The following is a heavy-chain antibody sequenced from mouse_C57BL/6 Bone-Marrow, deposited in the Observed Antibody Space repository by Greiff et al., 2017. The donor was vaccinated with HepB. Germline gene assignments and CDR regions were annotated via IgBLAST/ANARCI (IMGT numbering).Heavy chain of an antibody. CDR1: GFTFSSYA. V-gene: IGHV5-4*01. J-gene: IGHJ4*01. CDR3: ARARIYYCGRDYAMDY. CDR2: ISDGGSYT. Sequence: EVQLQESGGGLVKPGGSLKLSCAASGFTFSSYAMSWVRQTPEKRLEWVATISDGGSYTYYPDNVKGRFTISRDNAKNNLYLQMSHLKSEDTAMYYCARARIYYCGRDYAMDYWGQGTSVTVSS. D-gene: IGHD1-1*01.